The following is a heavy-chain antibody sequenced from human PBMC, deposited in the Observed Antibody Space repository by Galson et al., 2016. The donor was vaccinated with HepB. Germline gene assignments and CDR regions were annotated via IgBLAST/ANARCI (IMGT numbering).Heavy chain of an antibody. J-gene: IGHJ6*02. CDR1: GFTFSSKG. CDR3: AKELFDVWHDIYDYYYYYGLDV. V-gene: IGHV3-30*18. Sequence: SLRLSCAASGFTFSSKGMRWVRQAPGKGLVWVAGISHDGSNKNYADSVKGRFTVSRDNAKNTLYLQMSSLRAEDTAVYYCAKELFDVWHDIYDYYYYYGLDVWGQGTTVIVSS. D-gene: IGHD3/OR15-3a*01. CDR2: ISHDGSNK.